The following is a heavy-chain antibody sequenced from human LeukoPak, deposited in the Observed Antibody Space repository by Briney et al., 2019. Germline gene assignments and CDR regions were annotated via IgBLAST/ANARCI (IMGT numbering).Heavy chain of an antibody. CDR1: GDSISSSSYY. J-gene: IGHJ4*02. D-gene: IGHD7-27*01. CDR2: IYHTGST. Sequence: SETLSLTCTVSGDSISSSSYYWGWIRQPPGKGLEWIGYIYHTGSTSYSPSLKSRVTISADTSQNQFSLKLSSVTAADTAVYYCASRKLGNDYWGQGTLVTVSS. V-gene: IGHV4-61*05. CDR3: ASRKLGNDY.